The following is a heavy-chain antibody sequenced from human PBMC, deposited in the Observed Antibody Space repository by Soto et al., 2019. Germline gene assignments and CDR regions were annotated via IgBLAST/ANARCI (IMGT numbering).Heavy chain of an antibody. J-gene: IGHJ6*02. Sequence: ASVKVSCKASGYTFTGYYMHWVRQAPGQGREWMGWINPNIGGTNYAQKFQGWVTMTRDTSISTAYMELSRLRSDDTAVYYCARAREGCSGGSCYSFFPAYYGMDVWGQGTTVTVSS. D-gene: IGHD2-15*01. CDR3: ARAREGCSGGSCYSFFPAYYGMDV. V-gene: IGHV1-2*04. CDR2: INPNIGGT. CDR1: GYTFTGYY.